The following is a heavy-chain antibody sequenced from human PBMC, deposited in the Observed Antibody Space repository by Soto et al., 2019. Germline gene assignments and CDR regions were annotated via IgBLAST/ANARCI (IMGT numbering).Heavy chain of an antibody. CDR3: ARRVGVTIFGVVIDYYYYMDV. V-gene: IGHV4-59*08. CDR2: IYYSGST. J-gene: IGHJ6*03. D-gene: IGHD3-3*01. CDR1: GGSISSYY. Sequence: SETLSLTCTVSGGSISSYYWSLIRQPTGKGLEWIGYIYYSGSTNYNPSLKSRVTISVDTSKNQFSLKLSSVTAADTAVYYCARRVGVTIFGVVIDYYYYMDVWGKGTTVTVSS.